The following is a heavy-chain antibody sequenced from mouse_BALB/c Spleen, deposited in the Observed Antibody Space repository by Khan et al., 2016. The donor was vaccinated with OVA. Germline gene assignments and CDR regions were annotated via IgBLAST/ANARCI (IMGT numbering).Heavy chain of an antibody. Sequence: VQLKQSGPGLVKPSQSLSLTCTVTGYSITSDYAWNWIRQFPGNKLEWMGYISSSGSTNYNPALKSRISITRDTYKNQFFLQLNSVTTEDTATYYCARDGSRYNYAMDYWGQGTSVTVSS. J-gene: IGHJ4*01. CDR3: ARDGSRYNYAMDY. V-gene: IGHV3-2*02. D-gene: IGHD2-3*01. CDR2: ISSSGST. CDR1: GYSITSDYA.